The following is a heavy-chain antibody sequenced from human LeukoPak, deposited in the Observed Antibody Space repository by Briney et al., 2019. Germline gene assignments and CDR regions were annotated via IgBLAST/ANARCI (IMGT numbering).Heavy chain of an antibody. D-gene: IGHD3-3*01. V-gene: IGHV1-46*01. CDR1: GYTVTSYY. Sequence: ASAMVSCKASGYTVTSYYMHRVRQATGQGLEWMGIINPSGGSTSYAQKFHGRVTMTRDTSTSTVYMELSSLRSEDTAVYYCARGTFWSGYEQYWGQGTLVTVSS. CDR2: INPSGGST. CDR3: ARGTFWSGYEQY. J-gene: IGHJ4*02.